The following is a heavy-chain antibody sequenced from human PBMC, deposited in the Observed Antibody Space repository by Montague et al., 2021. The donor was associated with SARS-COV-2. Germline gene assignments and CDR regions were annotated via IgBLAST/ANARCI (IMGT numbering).Heavy chain of an antibody. D-gene: IGHD6-19*01. CDR2: INHSGST. J-gene: IGHJ4*02. Sequence: SETLSLTCAVYGGSFSGYYWSWTRQPPGKGLEWIGEINHSGSTNYNPSLKGRVTISVDTSKNQFSLKLSSVTAADTAVYYCARGSRQWLVRPPHYYYFDYWGQGTLVTVSS. CDR1: GGSFSGYY. CDR3: ARGSRQWLVRPPHYYYFDY. V-gene: IGHV4-34*01.